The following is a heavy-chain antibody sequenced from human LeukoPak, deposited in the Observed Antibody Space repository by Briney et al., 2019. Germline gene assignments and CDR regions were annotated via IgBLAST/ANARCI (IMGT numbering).Heavy chain of an antibody. Sequence: PGGSLRLSCAASGFTFSSYAMHWVRQAPGKGLEWVSVIYDSSTTYYADSVKGRFLIFRDTSKNTVDLQMNSLGVEDTAVYYCAGRRSSGWYAYWGQGTLVTVSS. J-gene: IGHJ4*02. D-gene: IGHD6-19*01. CDR2: IYDSSTT. CDR3: AGRRSSGWYAY. V-gene: IGHV3-53*01. CDR1: GFTFSSYA.